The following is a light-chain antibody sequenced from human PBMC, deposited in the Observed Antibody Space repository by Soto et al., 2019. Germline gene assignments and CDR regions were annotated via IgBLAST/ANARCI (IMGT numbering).Light chain of an antibody. CDR3: QQYGNSPSIT. CDR2: DAS. Sequence: EIVLTQSPGTLSLSPGERATLSCRASQSLSKNYLAWYQQKPGQAPGLLIFDASTRATGIPDRFSGSGSGTDFTLTISRLEPEDFAVYHCQQYGNSPSITFGQGTRLEIK. J-gene: IGKJ5*01. CDR1: QSLSKNY. V-gene: IGKV3-20*01.